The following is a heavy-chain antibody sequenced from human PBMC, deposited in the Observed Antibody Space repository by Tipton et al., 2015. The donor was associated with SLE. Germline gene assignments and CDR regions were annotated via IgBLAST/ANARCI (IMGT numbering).Heavy chain of an antibody. Sequence: QSGAEVKKPGASVKVSCKASGYTFTSYGISWVRQAPGQGLEWMGWFSAYHGNTNYAQKLQGRVTMTTDTSTSTAYTELRSLRSDDTAVYYCARDGIMVATLFDYWGQGTLVTVSS. CDR1: GYTFTSYG. CDR2: FSAYHGNT. V-gene: IGHV1-18*01. CDR3: ARDGIMVATLFDY. J-gene: IGHJ4*02. D-gene: IGHD5-12*01.